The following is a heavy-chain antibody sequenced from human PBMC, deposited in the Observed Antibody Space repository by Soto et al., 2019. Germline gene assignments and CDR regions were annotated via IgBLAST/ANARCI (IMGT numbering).Heavy chain of an antibody. D-gene: IGHD6-19*01. CDR2: ISYDGSNR. V-gene: IGHV3-30*18. CDR1: GFAFSSYG. J-gene: IGHJ6*02. CDR3: AKIAKESAVAGPSYYYYGMDV. Sequence: GGSLRLSCAASGFAFSSYGMHWVLQAPGKGLEWVAVISYDGSNRYYADSVKGRFTISRDNSKNTLYLQMNSLRAEDTAVYYCAKIAKESAVAGPSYYYYGMDVWGQGTTVTVSS.